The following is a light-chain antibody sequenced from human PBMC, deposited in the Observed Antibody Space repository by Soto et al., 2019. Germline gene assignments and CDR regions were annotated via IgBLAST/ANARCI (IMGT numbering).Light chain of an antibody. CDR2: GAS. Sequence: DIVMTQSSATLSVSPGETATLSCRASQSVSSNLAWYLQRPGQAPRLLIYGASVRATRIPARVSGSGFGTDFTLTISSLQSEDFGIYHCQQYHNWPWTFGQGTTVEIK. V-gene: IGKV3-15*01. J-gene: IGKJ1*01. CDR3: QQYHNWPWT. CDR1: QSVSSN.